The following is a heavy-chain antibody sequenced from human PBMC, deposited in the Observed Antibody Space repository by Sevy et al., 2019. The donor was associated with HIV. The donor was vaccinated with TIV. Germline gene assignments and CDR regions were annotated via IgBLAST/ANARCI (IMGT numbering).Heavy chain of an antibody. D-gene: IGHD3-10*01. CDR1: GYTFTGYY. J-gene: IGHJ5*02. Sequence: ASLKVSCKASGYTFTGYYMHWVRQAPGQGLEWMGRINPNSGGTNYAQKFQGRVTMTRDTSISTAYMELSRLRSDDTAVYYCAREPITMVRGVNAWFDPWGQGTLVTVSS. V-gene: IGHV1-2*06. CDR3: AREPITMVRGVNAWFDP. CDR2: INPNSGGT.